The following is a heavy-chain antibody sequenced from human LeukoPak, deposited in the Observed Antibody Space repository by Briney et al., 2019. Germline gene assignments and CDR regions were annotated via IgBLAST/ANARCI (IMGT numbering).Heavy chain of an antibody. CDR1: GYTFTDYY. V-gene: IGHV1-2*06. J-gene: IGHJ4*02. CDR3: ARRENDY. CDR2: INPNNGDT. Sequence: ASVKVSCKASGYTFTDYYIHWVRQAPGQVLEWMGRINPNNGDTNYAQKFQGRVTMTRDTAISTVYMELSRLRSDDTAVYYCARRENDYWGQGTLVTVSS. D-gene: IGHD1-26*01.